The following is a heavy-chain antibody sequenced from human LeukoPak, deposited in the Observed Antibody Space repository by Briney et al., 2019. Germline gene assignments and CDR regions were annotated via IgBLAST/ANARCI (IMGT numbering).Heavy chain of an antibody. CDR3: ARVGAVAGTEDY. D-gene: IGHD6-19*01. CDR1: GFTFSSYS. Sequence: GGSLRLSCAASGFTFSSYSMNWVRQSPGKGLEWVSGINWNGGSTGYADSVKGRFTIYKDNAKKSLYLQMNSLRAEDTALYHCARVGAVAGTEDYWGQGTLVTVSS. V-gene: IGHV3-20*01. CDR2: INWNGGST. J-gene: IGHJ4*02.